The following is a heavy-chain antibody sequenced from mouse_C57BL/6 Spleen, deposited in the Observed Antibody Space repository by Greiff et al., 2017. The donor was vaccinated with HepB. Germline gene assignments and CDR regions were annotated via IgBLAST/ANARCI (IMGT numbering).Heavy chain of an antibody. CDR1: GYTFTSYW. CDR3: ARYYGYAMDY. V-gene: IGHV1-69*01. Sequence: VQLQQPGAELVMPGASVKLSCKASGYTFTSYWMHWVKQRPGQGLEWIGEIDPSDSYTNYNQKFKGKSTLTVDKSSSTAYMQLSSLTSEDSAVYYCARYYGYAMDYWGQGTSVTVSS. D-gene: IGHD1-1*01. J-gene: IGHJ4*01. CDR2: IDPSDSYT.